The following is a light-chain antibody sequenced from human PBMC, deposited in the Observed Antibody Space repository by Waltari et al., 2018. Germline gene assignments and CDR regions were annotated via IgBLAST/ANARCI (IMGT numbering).Light chain of an antibody. Sequence: SYELTQPPSVSVSPGPTASITCAGVKLGEKYACWYQQKPGQSPVLVIYQDSKRPSGIPERFSGSNSGNTATLTISGTQAMDEADYYCQAWDSSTVVFGGGTKLTVL. CDR2: QDS. V-gene: IGLV3-1*01. J-gene: IGLJ2*01. CDR3: QAWDSSTVV. CDR1: KLGEKY.